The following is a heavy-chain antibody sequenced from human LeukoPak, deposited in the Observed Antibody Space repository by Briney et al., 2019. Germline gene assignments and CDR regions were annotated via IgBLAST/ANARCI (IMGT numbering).Heavy chain of an antibody. J-gene: IGHJ4*02. D-gene: IGHD6-6*01. CDR3: AKDIGNSVYSSSLLDY. CDR2: ISWNSGSI. CDR1: GFTFDDYA. V-gene: IGHV3-9*01. Sequence: GGSLRLSCAASGFTFDDYAMHWVRQPPGKGLGWVSGISWNSGSIGYADSVKGRFTISRDNAKNSLYLQMNSLRTEDTALYYCAKDIGNSVYSSSLLDYWGQGTLVTVSS.